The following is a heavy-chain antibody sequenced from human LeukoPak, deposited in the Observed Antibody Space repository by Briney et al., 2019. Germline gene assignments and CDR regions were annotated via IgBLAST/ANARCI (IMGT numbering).Heavy chain of an antibody. D-gene: IGHD3-3*01. Sequence: PGGSLRLSCAASAFTLSTYAMSWVRPTPGEGLGWVSAISASGGSTYYADSVKSRFTISRDNSKNTLYLQMNSLRAEETGVYFSAKITFWGSFYTYYFDHWGQGTLVTVSS. CDR3: AKITFWGSFYTYYFDH. CDR2: ISASGGST. CDR1: AFTLSTYA. V-gene: IGHV3-23*01. J-gene: IGHJ4*02.